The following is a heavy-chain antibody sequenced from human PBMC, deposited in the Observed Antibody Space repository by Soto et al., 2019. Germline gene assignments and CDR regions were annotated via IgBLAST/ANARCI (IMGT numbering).Heavy chain of an antibody. D-gene: IGHD2-2*01. J-gene: IGHJ6*02. CDR3: ARHVPYCSDTSHCAYGMDV. CDR2: FYYTGSI. V-gene: IGHV4-61*01. Sequence: SETLSLTCTVSGGSVSSGNYYWSWIRQPPGGGLEWIGYFYYTGSINYNTSLKSQVTIFIDASKNQNSLKQSSVTAADTAVYYCARHVPYCSDTSHCAYGMDVWGQGTTVTVS. CDR1: GGSVSSGNYY.